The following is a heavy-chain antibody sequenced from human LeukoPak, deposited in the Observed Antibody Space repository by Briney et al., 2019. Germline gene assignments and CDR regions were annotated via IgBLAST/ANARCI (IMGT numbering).Heavy chain of an antibody. Sequence: GASVKVSCKASGYTFTSYIINWVRQAPGQGLEWMGWINAYNGNTNYAQTLQGRVTMTTDTSTSTAYMELRSLRSDDTAVYYCARDRVSYSSSSGLRYWGQGTLVTVSS. CDR3: ARDRVSYSSSSGLRY. V-gene: IGHV1-18*04. J-gene: IGHJ4*02. CDR1: GYTFTSYI. CDR2: INAYNGNT. D-gene: IGHD6-13*01.